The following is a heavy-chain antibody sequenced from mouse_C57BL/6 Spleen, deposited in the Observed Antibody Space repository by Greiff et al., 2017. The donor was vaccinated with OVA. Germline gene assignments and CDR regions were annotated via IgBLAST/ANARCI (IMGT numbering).Heavy chain of an antibody. D-gene: IGHD1-1*01. CDR2: IDPSDSET. CDR1: GYTFTSYW. Sequence: QVQLQQPGAELVRPGSSVKLSCKASGYTFTSYWMHWVKQRPIQGLEWIGNIDPSDSETHYNQKFKDKATLTVDKSSSTAYMQLSSLTSEDSAVYDCAREDYYGSSYDAMDYWGQGTSVTVSS. V-gene: IGHV1-52*01. CDR3: AREDYYGSSYDAMDY. J-gene: IGHJ4*01.